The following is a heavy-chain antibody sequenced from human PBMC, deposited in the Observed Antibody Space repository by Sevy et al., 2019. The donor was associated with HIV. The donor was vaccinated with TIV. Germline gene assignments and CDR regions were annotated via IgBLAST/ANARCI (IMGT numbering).Heavy chain of an antibody. J-gene: IGHJ6*02. CDR2: IDSDGSA. Sequence: GGCLRLSCAASGFTVSDNYMACVRLAPGKGLEWVSLIDSDGSAYYADSVKGRFTISRDNVKNTLYLQINALRAEDTGLYFCARDRYYDASGYYYYYYGMDVWGQGTTVTVSS. CDR3: ARDRYYDASGYYYYYYGMDV. CDR1: GFTVSDNY. D-gene: IGHD3-22*01. V-gene: IGHV3-66*01.